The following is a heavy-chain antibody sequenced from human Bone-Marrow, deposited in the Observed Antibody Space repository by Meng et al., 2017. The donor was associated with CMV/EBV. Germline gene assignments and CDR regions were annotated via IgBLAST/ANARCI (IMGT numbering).Heavy chain of an antibody. CDR3: ARDYPLTSGSLV. Sequence: GESLKIACADSGFTFSSYSMNWVRQAPGKGLEWVSSISSSSSYIYYADSVKGRFTISRDNAKNSLYLQMNSLRAEVTAVYYCARDYPLTSGSLVWGQGTLVTVSS. D-gene: IGHD1-26*01. V-gene: IGHV3-21*01. CDR2: ISSSSSYI. J-gene: IGHJ4*02. CDR1: GFTFSSYS.